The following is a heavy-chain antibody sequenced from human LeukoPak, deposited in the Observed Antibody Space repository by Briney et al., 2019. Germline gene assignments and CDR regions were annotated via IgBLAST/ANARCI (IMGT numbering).Heavy chain of an antibody. J-gene: IGHJ4*02. CDR1: GYTFTGYY. CDR3: ARVRVRNSSSWIWGY. V-gene: IGHV1-2*02. D-gene: IGHD6-13*01. Sequence: ASVKVSCKASGYTFTGYYIHWVRQAPGQGREWMGWINPDSGGTNYAQKFQGRVTMTRDTSISTAYMELSRLRSDDTAVYYCARVRVRNSSSWIWGYWGQGTLVTVSS. CDR2: INPDSGGT.